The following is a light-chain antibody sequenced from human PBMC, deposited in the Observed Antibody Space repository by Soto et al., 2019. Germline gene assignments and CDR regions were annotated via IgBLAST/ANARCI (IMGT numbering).Light chain of an antibody. CDR1: QSVSSN. V-gene: IGKV3-15*01. CDR3: QQYNNWPLYT. Sequence: EIVMTQSPAALSVSPGERATLSCRASQSVSSNLAWYQQKPGQAPRLLLYGASTRAPGIPPRFSGSGSGTEFTPTISSLQSEDFAVYYCQQYNNWPLYTFGQGTKLEI. CDR2: GAS. J-gene: IGKJ2*01.